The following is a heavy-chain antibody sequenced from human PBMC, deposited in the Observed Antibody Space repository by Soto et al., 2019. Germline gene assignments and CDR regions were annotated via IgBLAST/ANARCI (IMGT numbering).Heavy chain of an antibody. CDR3: ARCRGCSCYGNNWFDP. D-gene: IGHD2-15*01. V-gene: IGHV1-3*01. J-gene: IGHJ5*02. CDR1: GYTFTSYA. Sequence: QVQLVQSGAEVKKPGASVKVSCKASGYTFTSYAMHWVRQAPGQRLEWMGWINAGNGNTKYSQKFQGRVTITRDTSASTAYMELSSLRSEDTAVYYCARCRGCSCYGNNWFDPWGQGTLVTVSS. CDR2: INAGNGNT.